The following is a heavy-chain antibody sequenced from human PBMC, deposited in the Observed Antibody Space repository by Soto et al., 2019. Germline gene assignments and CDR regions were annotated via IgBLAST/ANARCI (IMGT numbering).Heavy chain of an antibody. J-gene: IGHJ4*02. CDR2: ISSSSSYI. V-gene: IGHV3-21*01. D-gene: IGHD3-22*01. CDR1: GFTFSSYS. Sequence: GGSLRLSCAASGFTFSSYSMNWVRQAPGKGLEWVSSISSSSSYIYYADSVKGRFTISRDNAKNSLYLQMNSLRAEDTAVYYCARDLKGYFSDYWGQGTLVTVSS. CDR3: ARDLKGYFSDY.